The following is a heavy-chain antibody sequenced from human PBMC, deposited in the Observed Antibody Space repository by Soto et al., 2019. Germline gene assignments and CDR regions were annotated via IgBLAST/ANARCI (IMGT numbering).Heavy chain of an antibody. D-gene: IGHD3-10*01. J-gene: IGHJ6*02. CDR2: INPNSGGT. CDR1: GYTFTGYY. Sequence: ASVKFSCKASGYTFTGYYMHWVRQAPGQGLEWMGWINPNSGGTNYAQKFQGRVTMTRDTSISTAYMELSRLRSDDTAVYYCARGGLYGSGSYYYYYGMDVWGQGTTVTVSS. CDR3: ARGGLYGSGSYYYYYGMDV. V-gene: IGHV1-2*02.